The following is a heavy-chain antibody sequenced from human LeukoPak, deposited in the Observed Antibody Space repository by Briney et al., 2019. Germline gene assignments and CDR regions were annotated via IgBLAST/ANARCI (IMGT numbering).Heavy chain of an antibody. CDR3: ARAGLTGRYNWFDP. J-gene: IGHJ5*02. CDR2: IYYSGST. D-gene: IGHD1-20*01. Sequence: SETLSLTCTVSGGSISSYYWSWIRQPPGKGLEWIGYIYYSGSTNYSPSLKSRVTISVDTSKNQFSLKLSSVTAADTAVYYCARAGLTGRYNWFDPWGQGTLVAVSS. V-gene: IGHV4-59*01. CDR1: GGSISSYY.